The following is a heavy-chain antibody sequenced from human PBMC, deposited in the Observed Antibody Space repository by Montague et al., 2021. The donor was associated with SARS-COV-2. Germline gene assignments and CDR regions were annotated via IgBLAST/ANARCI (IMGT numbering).Heavy chain of an antibody. D-gene: IGHD6-25*01. Sequence: SETLSLICTVSGGSIGSHYWSWIRLPPGKGLEWVGHIYYTGITKYKSSLKSRVTISVDTSKNQLSLKLDSVTAADTAVYYCARGSGSASATWFDPWGQGTLVTVSS. V-gene: IGHV4-59*11. J-gene: IGHJ5*02. CDR1: GGSIGSHY. CDR2: IYYTGIT. CDR3: ARGSGSASATWFDP.